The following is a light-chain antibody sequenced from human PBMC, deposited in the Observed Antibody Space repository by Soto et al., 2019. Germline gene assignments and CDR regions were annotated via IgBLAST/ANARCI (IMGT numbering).Light chain of an antibody. J-gene: IGKJ1*01. Sequence: EIVLTQSPGTLSLSPGERATLSCRASQSVSSSYLAWYQQNPGQAPRLLIYGASSRATGIPDRFSASGSGTDFTLTISRLEPEDFAVYYCQQYGSSPWTFGQGPKV. CDR3: QQYGSSPWT. V-gene: IGKV3-20*01. CDR1: QSVSSSY. CDR2: GAS.